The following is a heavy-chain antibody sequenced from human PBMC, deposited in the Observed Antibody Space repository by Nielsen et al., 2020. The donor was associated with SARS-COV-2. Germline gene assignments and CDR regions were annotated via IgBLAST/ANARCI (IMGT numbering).Heavy chain of an antibody. J-gene: IGHJ6*03. V-gene: IGHV1-18*01. CDR3: AREGSGVVPGPLGIGMWYLYYYMDV. D-gene: IGHD2-2*01. CDR2: ISTNNGNV. Sequence: WVRQAPGQGLEWMGRISTNNGNVNYAQSLQGRVTMTTDTSTSTVYMELKRLRSDDTAVYYCAREGSGVVPGPLGIGMWYLYYYMDVWGKGTTVTVSS.